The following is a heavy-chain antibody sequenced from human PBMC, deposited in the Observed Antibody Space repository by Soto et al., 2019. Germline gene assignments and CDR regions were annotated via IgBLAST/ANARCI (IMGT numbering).Heavy chain of an antibody. Sequence: GASVKVSCKASGYTFTSYGISWVRQAPGQGLGWMGWISAYNGNTNYAQKLQGRVTMTTDTSTSTAYMELRSLRSDETAVYYCAIRPAYSSSWSYWGQGTLVTVSS. CDR2: ISAYNGNT. CDR1: GYTFTSYG. V-gene: IGHV1-18*04. D-gene: IGHD6-13*01. J-gene: IGHJ4*02. CDR3: AIRPAYSSSWSY.